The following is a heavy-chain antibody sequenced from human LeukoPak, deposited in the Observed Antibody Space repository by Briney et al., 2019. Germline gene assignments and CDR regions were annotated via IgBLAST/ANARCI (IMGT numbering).Heavy chain of an antibody. CDR1: GYAFNNYA. D-gene: IGHD2-2*01. CDR3: ARDFIVVVPAASEAYYYYGMDV. J-gene: IGHJ6*02. Sequence: ASVKVSCTASGYAFNNYAITWVRQAPGQGLEWMGWINPNSGGTNYAQKFQGRVTMTRDTSISTAYMELSRLRSDDTAVYYCARDFIVVVPAASEAYYYYGMDVWGQGTTVTVSS. CDR2: INPNSGGT. V-gene: IGHV1-2*02.